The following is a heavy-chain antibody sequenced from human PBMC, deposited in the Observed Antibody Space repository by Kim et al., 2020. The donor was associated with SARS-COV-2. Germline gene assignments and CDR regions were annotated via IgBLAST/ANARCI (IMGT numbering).Heavy chain of an antibody. J-gene: IGHJ5*02. V-gene: IGHV5-10-1*01. Sequence: GESLKISCKGSGYSFTSYWISWVRQMPGKGLEWMGRIDPSDSYTNYSPSFQGHVTISADKSISTAYLQWSSLKASDTAMYYCARHFGGGYCSGGSCYSGLNWCDACGQGALVTVSS. D-gene: IGHD2-15*01. CDR3: ARHFGGGYCSGGSCYSGLNWCDA. CDR1: GYSFTSYW. CDR2: IDPSDSYT.